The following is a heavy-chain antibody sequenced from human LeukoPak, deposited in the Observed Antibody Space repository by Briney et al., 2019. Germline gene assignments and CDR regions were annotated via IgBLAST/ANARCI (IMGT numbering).Heavy chain of an antibody. CDR3: ASLNYYDSSGYYAFDI. J-gene: IGHJ3*02. V-gene: IGHV3-21*01. CDR2: ISSSSSYI. D-gene: IGHD3-22*01. CDR1: GFTFSSYS. Sequence: PGGSLRLSCAASGFTFSSYSMNWVRQAPGKGLEWVSSISSSSSYIYYADSVKGRFTISRDNAKNSLYLRMNSLRAEDTAVYYCASLNYYDSSGYYAFDIWGQGTMVTVSS.